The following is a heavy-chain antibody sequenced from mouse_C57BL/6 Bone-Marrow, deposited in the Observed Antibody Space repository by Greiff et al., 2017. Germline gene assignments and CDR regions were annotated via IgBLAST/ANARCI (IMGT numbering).Heavy chain of an antibody. CDR2: ISDGGSYT. Sequence: EVKLVESGGGLVKPGGSLKLSCAASGFTFSSYAMSWVRQTPEKRLEWVATISDGGSYTYYPDNVKGRFTISRDNAKNNLYLQMSHLKSEDTAMYYCARDRGYGNWVFDYWGQGTTLTVSS. D-gene: IGHD2-1*01. V-gene: IGHV5-4*01. CDR1: GFTFSSYA. J-gene: IGHJ2*01. CDR3: ARDRGYGNWVFDY.